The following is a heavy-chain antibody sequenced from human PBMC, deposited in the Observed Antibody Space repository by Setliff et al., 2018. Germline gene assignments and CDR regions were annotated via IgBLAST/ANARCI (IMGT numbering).Heavy chain of an antibody. CDR3: ARTCSGSGCYAGLES. Sequence: GGSLRLSCGASGFTFSTYAMHWVRQAPGKGLGWVAMIWSDGNNQFYPGSVKGRFTVSRDNSKNMVYLQMNSLRPEDTAVYYCARTCSGSGCYAGLESWGQGTPVTVS. CDR1: GFTFSTYA. J-gene: IGHJ4*02. CDR2: IWSDGNNQ. V-gene: IGHV3-30*02. D-gene: IGHD2-15*01.